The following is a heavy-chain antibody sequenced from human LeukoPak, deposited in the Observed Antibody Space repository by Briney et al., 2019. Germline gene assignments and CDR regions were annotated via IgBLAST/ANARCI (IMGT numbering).Heavy chain of an antibody. D-gene: IGHD5-18*01. CDR1: GGSISSYY. J-gene: IGHJ4*02. V-gene: IGHV4-4*07. CDR3: ARSNTAMVPDY. CDR2: IYTSGNT. Sequence: SETLSLTCTVSGGSISSYYWSWVRQPAGKGLEWIGRIYTSGNTNYNPSLKGRVTMSVDTSKNQFSLNLSSVTAADTAVYYCARSNTAMVPDYWGQGTLVTVSS.